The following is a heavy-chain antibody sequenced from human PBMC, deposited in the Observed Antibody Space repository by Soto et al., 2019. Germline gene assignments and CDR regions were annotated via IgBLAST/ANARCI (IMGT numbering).Heavy chain of an antibody. J-gene: IGHJ4*02. CDR2: ISSTTNYI. CDR3: ARESEDLTSNFDY. V-gene: IGHV3-21*06. Sequence: GGPLRLSCAASGVTFTMYSMHWVRQAPGKGLEWVSSISSTTNYIYYGDSMKGRFTISRDNAKNSLYLEMNSLRAEDTAVYYCARESEDLTSNFDYWGQGTLVTVSS. CDR1: GVTFTMYS.